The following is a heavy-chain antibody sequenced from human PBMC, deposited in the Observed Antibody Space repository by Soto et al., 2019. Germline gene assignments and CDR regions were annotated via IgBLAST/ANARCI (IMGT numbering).Heavy chain of an antibody. D-gene: IGHD3-3*01. V-gene: IGHV1-69*13. J-gene: IGHJ4*02. CDR2: LIPIFGTA. CDR1: GGTFSSYA. CDR3: ARGARGDFWSGYYSSLAY. Sequence: SSVKVSCKASGGTFSSYAISWVRPAPGQGLEWMGGLIPIFGTANYAQKFQGRVTITADESTSTAYMELSSLRSEDTAVYYCARGARGDFWSGYYSSLAYWAQGTLVTVSS.